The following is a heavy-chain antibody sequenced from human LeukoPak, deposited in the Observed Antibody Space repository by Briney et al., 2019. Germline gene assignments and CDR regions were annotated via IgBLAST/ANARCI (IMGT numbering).Heavy chain of an antibody. CDR2: ISASGGST. CDR1: GFTFSSYA. J-gene: IGHJ6*02. Sequence: GGSLRLSCAASGFTFSSYAISWVRQAPGKGLEWVSAISASGGSTYYADSVKGRFTISRDNSKNTLDLQMNSLRAEDTAVYYCARAKTSYYYYYGMDVWGQGTTVTVSS. CDR3: ARAKTSYYYYYGMDV. V-gene: IGHV3-23*01.